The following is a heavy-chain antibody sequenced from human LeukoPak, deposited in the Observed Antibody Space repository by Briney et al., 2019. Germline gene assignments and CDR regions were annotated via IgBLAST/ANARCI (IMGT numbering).Heavy chain of an antibody. D-gene: IGHD3-22*01. CDR3: AYLDSSGYYYGRLRY. V-gene: IGHV3-23*01. CDR1: GFTFTDHA. CDR2: INAGGDRI. Sequence: GGSLRLSCAASGFTFTDHALTWVRQSPGKGLESVASINAGGDRIHFADSVKGRFTISRDNSKNTLYLQMNSLRAEDTAIYFCAYLDSSGYYYGRLRYWGQGTPVTVSS. J-gene: IGHJ4*02.